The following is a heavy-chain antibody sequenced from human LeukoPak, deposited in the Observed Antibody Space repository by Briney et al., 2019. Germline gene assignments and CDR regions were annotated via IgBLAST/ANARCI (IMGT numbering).Heavy chain of an antibody. CDR3: AKPLTYYYDSSGRQACDI. D-gene: IGHD3-22*01. V-gene: IGHV1-18*01. Sequence: ASVKVSCKASGYTFSSYSITWVRQAPGQGLEWMGWISAYNGDTNYAQKFQGRLTITTDTSTNTAYMELRSLRSDDTAVYYCAKPLTYYYDSSGRQACDIWGRGTMVTVSS. CDR2: ISAYNGDT. CDR1: GYTFSSYS. J-gene: IGHJ3*02.